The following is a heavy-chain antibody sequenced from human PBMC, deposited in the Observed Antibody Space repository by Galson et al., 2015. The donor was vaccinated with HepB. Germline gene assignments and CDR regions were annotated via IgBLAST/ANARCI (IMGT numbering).Heavy chain of an antibody. Sequence: SLRLSCAASGFTVSSNYMSWVRQAPGKGLEWVSVIYSGGSTYYADSVKGRFTISRDNSKNTPYLQMNSLRAEDTAVYYCATAPKENGMDVWGQGTTVTVSS. CDR3: ATAPKENGMDV. CDR1: GFTVSSNY. V-gene: IGHV3-53*01. CDR2: IYSGGST. J-gene: IGHJ6*02.